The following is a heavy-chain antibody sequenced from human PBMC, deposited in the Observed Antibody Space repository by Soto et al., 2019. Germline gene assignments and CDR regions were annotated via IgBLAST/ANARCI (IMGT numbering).Heavy chain of an antibody. V-gene: IGHV3-30*18. CDR2: ISYDGSNK. CDR1: GFTFSSYG. CDR3: AKEGNYDSSGYYPSHFDY. D-gene: IGHD3-22*01. J-gene: IGHJ4*02. Sequence: GGSLRLSCAASGFTFSSYGMHWVRQAPGKGLEWVAVISYDGSNKYYADSVKGRFTISRDNSKNTLYLQMNSLRAEDTAVYYCAKEGNYDSSGYYPSHFDYWGQGTLVTVSS.